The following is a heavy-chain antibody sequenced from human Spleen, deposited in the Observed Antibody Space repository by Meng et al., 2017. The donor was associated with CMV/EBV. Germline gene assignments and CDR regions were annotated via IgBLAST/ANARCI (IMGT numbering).Heavy chain of an antibody. CDR2: IYSGGVAT. Sequence: GESLKISCAASGFTFSNYNMNWVRQAPGKGLEWVSVIYSGGVATYYADSVKGRFTISRDNSNNTLFLQMDSLGAEDTAVYYCAKIGSFTYYYYGMDVWGQGTTVTVSS. D-gene: IGHD1-26*01. CDR1: GFTFSNYN. J-gene: IGHJ6*02. V-gene: IGHV3-23*03. CDR3: AKIGSFTYYYYGMDV.